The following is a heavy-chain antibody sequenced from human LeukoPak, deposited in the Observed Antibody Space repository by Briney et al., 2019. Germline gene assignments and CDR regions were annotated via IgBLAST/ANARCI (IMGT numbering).Heavy chain of an antibody. D-gene: IGHD2-15*01. CDR2: IKPSGDNT. CDR1: GYTFTSYN. Sequence: GASVKVSCKTSGYTFTSYNLHWVRQAPGQRLEWMGIIKPSGDNTHYAQKFQGRVTMTRDTSTSTVYMELSSLRSEDTAVYYCARDLRDMGYYYMDVWGKGTTVTISS. V-gene: IGHV1-46*01. CDR3: ARDLRDMGYYYMDV. J-gene: IGHJ6*03.